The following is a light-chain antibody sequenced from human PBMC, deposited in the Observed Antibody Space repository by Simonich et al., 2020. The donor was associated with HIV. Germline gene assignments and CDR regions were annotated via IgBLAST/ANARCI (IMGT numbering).Light chain of an antibody. J-gene: IGKJ4*01. Sequence: DIQMTQSPSSLSAPVGDRVTSPCRASQYIINYLNWYQQKPGKAPKLLIYDASNLETGVPSRFSGSGSGTDFTFTISSLQPEDIATYYCQQYNNLPLTFGGGTKVEIK. V-gene: IGKV1-33*01. CDR1: QYIINY. CDR2: DAS. CDR3: QQYNNLPLT.